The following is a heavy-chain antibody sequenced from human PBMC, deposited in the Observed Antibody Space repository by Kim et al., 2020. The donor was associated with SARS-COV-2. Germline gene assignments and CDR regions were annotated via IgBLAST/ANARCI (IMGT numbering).Heavy chain of an antibody. Sequence: YSPSFQGQVTISADKSISTAYLQWSSLKASDTAMYYCARLTSRHIAAMSAWGQGTLVTVSS. CDR3: ARLTSRHIAAMSA. D-gene: IGHD6-13*01. J-gene: IGHJ4*02. V-gene: IGHV5-51*01.